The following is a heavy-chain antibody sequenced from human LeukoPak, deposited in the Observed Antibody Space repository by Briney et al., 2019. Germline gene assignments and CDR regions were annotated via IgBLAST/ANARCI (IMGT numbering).Heavy chain of an antibody. J-gene: IGHJ6*03. Sequence: GGSLRLSCAASGFTFSSYAMTWVRQAPGKGLEWVSTVSGSAGRTDYADSVKGRFTISRDNLKNTLYLQMNGLRAEDTAVYYCAKNRGHCVDGVCHNYYYMDVWGRGTTVTVSS. V-gene: IGHV3-23*01. CDR2: VSGSAGRT. CDR3: AKNRGHCVDGVCHNYYYMDV. D-gene: IGHD2-8*02. CDR1: GFTFSSYA.